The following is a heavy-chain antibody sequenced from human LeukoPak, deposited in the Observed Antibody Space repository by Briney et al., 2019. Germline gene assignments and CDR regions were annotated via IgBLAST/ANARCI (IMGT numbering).Heavy chain of an antibody. V-gene: IGHV3-49*04. D-gene: IGHD4-11*01. CDR1: GFTFGDYA. J-gene: IGHJ6*03. Sequence: GGSLRLSCTASGFTFGDYAMSWVRQAPGKGLEWVGFIRSKAYGGTTEYAASVKGRFTISRDDSKSIAYLQTNSLKTEDTAVYYCTREVTHDYYYYYYMDVWGKGTTVTVSS. CDR2: IRSKAYGGTT. CDR3: TREVTHDYYYYYYMDV.